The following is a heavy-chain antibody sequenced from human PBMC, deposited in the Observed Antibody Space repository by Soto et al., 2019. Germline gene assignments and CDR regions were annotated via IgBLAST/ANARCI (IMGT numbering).Heavy chain of an antibody. J-gene: IGHJ5*02. V-gene: IGHV3-30*18. CDR3: AKDLLPNTVTTCGS. CDR2: ISSDGNNK. CDR1: GFTFDSHG. D-gene: IGHD4-17*01. Sequence: QVQLVESGGGAVQPGRSLRLSCAASGFTFDSHGMHWVRQAPGKGLEWVAVISSDGNNKYYADSVKGRFTISRDNFHNILYLQMSSLRAEDTAVYYFAKDLLPNTVTTCGSWGQGTLVTVSS.